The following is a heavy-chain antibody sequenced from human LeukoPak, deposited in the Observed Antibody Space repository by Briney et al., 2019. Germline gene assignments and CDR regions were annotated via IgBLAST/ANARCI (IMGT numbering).Heavy chain of an antibody. CDR3: TRDYQLRYFDWFYYFDY. D-gene: IGHD3-9*01. Sequence: PGGSLRLSCTASGFTFGDYAMSWFRQAPGKGLEWVGFIRSKAYGGTTEYAASVKGRFTISRDDSKSIAYLQMNSLKTEDTAVYYCTRDYQLRYFDWFYYFDYWGQGTLVTVSS. CDR1: GFTFGDYA. J-gene: IGHJ4*02. V-gene: IGHV3-49*03. CDR2: IRSKAYGGTT.